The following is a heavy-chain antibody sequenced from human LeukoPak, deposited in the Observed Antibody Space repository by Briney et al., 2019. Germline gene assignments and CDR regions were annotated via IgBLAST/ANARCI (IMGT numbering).Heavy chain of an antibody. CDR3: ARDISYDFWSGYPTLAFDY. CDR2: INPNSGGT. J-gene: IGHJ4*02. V-gene: IGHV1-2*02. D-gene: IGHD3-3*01. Sequence: ASVKVSCKASGGTFSSYAISWVRQAPGQGLEWMGWINPNSGGTNYAQKFQGRVTMTRDTSISTAYMELSRLRSDDTAVYYCARDISYDFWSGYPTLAFDYWGQGTLVTVSS. CDR1: GGTFSSYA.